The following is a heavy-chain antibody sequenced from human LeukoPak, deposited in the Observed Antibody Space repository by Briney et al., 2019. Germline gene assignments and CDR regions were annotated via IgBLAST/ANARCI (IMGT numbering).Heavy chain of an antibody. CDR3: ARMPPEGSSDYGWFDP. D-gene: IGHD3-22*01. CDR2: IYYSGST. Sequence: PSETLSLTCTVSGGSISSGAYYWSWIRQHPGKGLEWIGYIYYSGSTYYNPSLKSRVTISVDTSKNQFSLKLSPVTAADTAVYSCARMPPEGSSDYGWFDPWGQGTLVTVSS. V-gene: IGHV4-31*03. CDR1: GGSISSGAYY. J-gene: IGHJ5*02.